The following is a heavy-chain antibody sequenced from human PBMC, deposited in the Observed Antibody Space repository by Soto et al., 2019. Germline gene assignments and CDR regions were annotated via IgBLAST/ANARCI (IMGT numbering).Heavy chain of an antibody. CDR2: IYSSGNT. D-gene: IGHD3-22*01. CDR3: ARGGGWLPDL. Sequence: QVQLQESGPGLVKSSETLSLTCTVSGDSMTSYYCTWIRQSPGKGLEWIGYIYSSGNTNYNPSLKSRVTISVDTSNNQFSLKLTSMNAADSDVYYCARGGGWLPDLWGQGTLVT. V-gene: IGHV4-59*01. CDR1: GDSMTSYY. J-gene: IGHJ4*02.